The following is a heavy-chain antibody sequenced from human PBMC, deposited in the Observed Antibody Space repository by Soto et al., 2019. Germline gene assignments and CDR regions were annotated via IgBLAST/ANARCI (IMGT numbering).Heavy chain of an antibody. CDR1: GYTFTSYG. V-gene: IGHV1-18*01. Sequence: QVLLVQSGAEVKKPGASVKVSCKASGYTFTSYGISWVRQAPGQGLEWMGGISAYNGNTNYAQKLQGRVTMTTDTSTSTAYMELRSLRSDDTAVYYCARGVGSYYYDSSGKWYVDLWGRGTLVTVSS. J-gene: IGHJ2*01. CDR3: ARGVGSYYYDSSGKWYVDL. CDR2: ISAYNGNT. D-gene: IGHD3-22*01.